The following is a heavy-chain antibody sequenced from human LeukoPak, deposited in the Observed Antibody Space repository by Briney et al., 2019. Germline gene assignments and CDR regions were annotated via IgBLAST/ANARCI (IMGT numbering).Heavy chain of an antibody. D-gene: IGHD3-22*01. CDR3: ARRFYSDTSGYNFYFDY. V-gene: IGHV5-51*01. CDR1: GYSFTNYW. J-gene: IGHJ4*02. CDR2: IYPSDSDT. Sequence: GESLKISCKGSGYSFTNYWISWVRQMPRKGLEWMGIIYPSDSDTRYSPSFQGQVTISADKSISTAYLQWSSLKASDTAMYFCARRFYSDTSGYNFYFDYWGQGTLVTVSS.